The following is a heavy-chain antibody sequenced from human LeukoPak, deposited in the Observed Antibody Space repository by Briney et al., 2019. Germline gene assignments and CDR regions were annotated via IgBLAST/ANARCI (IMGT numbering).Heavy chain of an antibody. D-gene: IGHD2-2*01. Sequence: PSETPSLTCAVYGGSFSGYYWSWIRQPPGKGLEWIGEINHSGSTNYNPSLKSRVTISVDTSKNQFSLKLSSVTAADTAVYYCARKKPIVVVPAAKRTYYMDVWGTGTTVTVSS. CDR2: INHSGST. J-gene: IGHJ6*03. CDR3: ARKKPIVVVPAAKRTYYMDV. CDR1: GGSFSGYY. V-gene: IGHV4-34*01.